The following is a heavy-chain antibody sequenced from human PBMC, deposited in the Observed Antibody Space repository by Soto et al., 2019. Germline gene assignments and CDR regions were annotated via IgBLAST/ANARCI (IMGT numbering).Heavy chain of an antibody. J-gene: IGHJ4*02. V-gene: IGHV3-11*01. D-gene: IGHD3-22*01. CDR3: AREYRSDYLQYLDS. Sequence: PGGPLKLSGAASGFPLSDYYMSWIRRAPGKGLEWVSYISSSGSTIYYADSVKGRFTISRDNAKNSLYLQMNSLRAEDTAFYYCAREYRSDYLQYLDSWGQGTLVTVSS. CDR2: ISSSGSTI. CDR1: GFPLSDYY.